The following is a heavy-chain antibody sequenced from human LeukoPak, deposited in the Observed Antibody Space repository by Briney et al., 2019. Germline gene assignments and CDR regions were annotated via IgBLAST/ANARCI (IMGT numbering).Heavy chain of an antibody. D-gene: IGHD5-24*01. J-gene: IGHJ4*02. CDR1: GYTLTELS. V-gene: IGHV1-24*01. CDR2: FDPEDGET. CDR3: GTFARWN. Sequence: ASVKVSCKVSGYTLTELSMHLVRQAPGKALEWMGGFDPEDGETIYAQKYQGIVTMNEATFRDTGYMELSILRSEEAGVYCCGTFARWNWGQGSLVTVSS.